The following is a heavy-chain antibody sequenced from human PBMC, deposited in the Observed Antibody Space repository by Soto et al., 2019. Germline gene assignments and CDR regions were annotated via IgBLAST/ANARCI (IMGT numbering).Heavy chain of an antibody. CDR1: GFTFSRYG. Sequence: QVQLVESGGGVVQPGRSLRLSCAASGFTFSRYGMHWVRQAPGKGLEWVAVIWYDGSNKYYADSVKGRFTISRDNSKNTMYLQMNNLRAEDTAVYYCSTDGGRSGVIHYWGHGTLVTVSS. D-gene: IGHD3-3*01. J-gene: IGHJ4*01. CDR2: IWYDGSNK. CDR3: STDGGRSGVIHY. V-gene: IGHV3-33*01.